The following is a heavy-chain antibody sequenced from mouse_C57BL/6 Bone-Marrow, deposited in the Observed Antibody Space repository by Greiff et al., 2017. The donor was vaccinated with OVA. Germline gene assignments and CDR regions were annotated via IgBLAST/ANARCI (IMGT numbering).Heavy chain of an antibody. CDR1: GYTFTDYY. J-gene: IGHJ2*01. CDR3: APLTFYFDY. CDR2: INPNNGGT. Sequence: EVKLQQSGPELVKPGASVKISCKASGYTFTDYYMNWVKQSHGKSLEWIGDINPNNGGTSYNQKFKGKATLTVDKSSSTAYMELRSLTSEDSAVYYCAPLTFYFDYWGQGTTLTVSS. V-gene: IGHV1-26*01. D-gene: IGHD4-1*01.